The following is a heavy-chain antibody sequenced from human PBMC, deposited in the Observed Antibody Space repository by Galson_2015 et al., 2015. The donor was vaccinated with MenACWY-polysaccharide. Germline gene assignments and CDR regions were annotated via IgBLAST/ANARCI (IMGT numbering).Heavy chain of an antibody. CDR2: IQYDGSKI. Sequence: LRLSCAASGSRFSHSGMHWVRQAPGKGLEWVAVIQYDGSKIVYADSVKGRFTISGDNSKNTLFLEMNSLGAEDTAVYYCAREGSRIVFHAFDTWGQGTMVTVSS. CDR1: GSRFSHSG. D-gene: IGHD6-13*01. J-gene: IGHJ3*02. V-gene: IGHV3-33*01. CDR3: AREGSRIVFHAFDT.